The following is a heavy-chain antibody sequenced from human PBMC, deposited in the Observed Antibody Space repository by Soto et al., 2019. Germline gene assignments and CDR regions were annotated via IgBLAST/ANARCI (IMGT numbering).Heavy chain of an antibody. J-gene: IGHJ6*02. CDR2: IKGGGSRL. Sequence: EVKVVESGGGLVQPGGSLRLSCAASGFTFTTYWMHWVRQVPGTGLVWVSRIKGGGSRLSYADSVKGRFTISRDNVENTVYLQMGSLRADDTAVYYCARGLKNYYGVDVWGQGTTVTVSS. V-gene: IGHV3-74*01. CDR1: GFTFTTYW. CDR3: ARGLKNYYGVDV.